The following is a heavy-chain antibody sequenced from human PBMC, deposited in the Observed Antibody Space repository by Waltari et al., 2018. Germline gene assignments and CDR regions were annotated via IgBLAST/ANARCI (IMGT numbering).Heavy chain of an antibody. CDR1: GFSTSTSGVG. V-gene: IGHV2-5*01. CDR3: AHLHPARYFDCSYPDYYYYMDV. Sequence: QITLKESGPTLVNTTQTLTLTCTFSGFSTSTSGVGVGWIRQPPGKALEWLALIYWNDDKRYSPALKSRLTITKDTSNNQVVLTMTNLDPVDTATYYCAHLHPARYFDCSYPDYYYYMDVWGKGTTVTVSS. CDR2: IYWNDDK. D-gene: IGHD3-9*01. J-gene: IGHJ6*03.